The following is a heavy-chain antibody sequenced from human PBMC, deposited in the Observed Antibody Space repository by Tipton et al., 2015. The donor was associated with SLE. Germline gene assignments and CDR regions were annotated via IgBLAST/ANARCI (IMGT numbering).Heavy chain of an antibody. D-gene: IGHD4-17*01. CDR3: ARGSDGEYVRYFDV. V-gene: IGHV4-4*07. J-gene: IGHJ2*01. CDR1: GGSISFDY. Sequence: LRLSCTVSGGSISFDYWSWIRQSAGRGLEWIGRLYSSGDRDYNPSLRSRVTMSIDASQNRVSLRWKSVSAADTAVYYCARGSDGEYVRYFDVWGPGTLVTVSS. CDR2: LYSSGDR.